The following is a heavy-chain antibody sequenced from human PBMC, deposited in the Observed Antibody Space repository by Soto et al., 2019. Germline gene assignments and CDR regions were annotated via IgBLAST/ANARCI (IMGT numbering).Heavy chain of an antibody. V-gene: IGHV1-18*01. J-gene: IGHJ3*01. Sequence: ASVKASCKSSGYAFTSYGINWVRRAPGQGLEWVGWMSTYNENKVYAQKLQGRVAMTMDAATSTAYLDLGPLRSDDTAVYYCAKEAREAAPSVGCGKGTMVTVSS. CDR2: MSTYNENK. CDR1: GYAFTSYG. CDR3: AKEAREAAPSVG. D-gene: IGHD1-26*01.